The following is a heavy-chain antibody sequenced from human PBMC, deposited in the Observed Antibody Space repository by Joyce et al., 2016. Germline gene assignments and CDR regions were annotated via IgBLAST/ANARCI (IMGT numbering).Heavy chain of an antibody. Sequence: CAASGFTFSDYWRDWVRQAPGKGLELVANIKQDGSETYYVDSVEGRYTISRDNAKDSLYLQMNSLTADDTAVYYGARDVTFGYFDYWGQGTLVLVSS. CDR3: ARDVTFGYFDY. CDR1: GFTFSDYW. D-gene: IGHD3-16*01. V-gene: IGHV3-7*01. CDR2: IKQDGSET. J-gene: IGHJ4*02.